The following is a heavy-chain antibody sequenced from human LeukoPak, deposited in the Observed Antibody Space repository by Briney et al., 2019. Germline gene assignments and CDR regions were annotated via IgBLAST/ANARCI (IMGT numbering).Heavy chain of an antibody. CDR3: AKQSYARSLGE. J-gene: IGHJ4*02. CDR2: TNSGGTST. CDR1: GFPFSDFS. V-gene: IGHV3-23*01. Sequence: GGSLRLSCATSGFPFSDFSMSWVRQAPGKGLEWISTTNSGGTSTYYAESVKGRFTISRDNSKNTLYLQMSSLRVEATAVYYCAKQSYARSLGEGGPGTLVSVSS. D-gene: IGHD2-8*01.